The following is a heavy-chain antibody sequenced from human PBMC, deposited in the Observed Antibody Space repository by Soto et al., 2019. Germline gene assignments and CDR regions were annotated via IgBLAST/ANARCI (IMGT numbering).Heavy chain of an antibody. V-gene: IGHV3-33*01. D-gene: IGHD3-3*01. CDR2: IWYDGSNK. Sequence: GGSLRLSCAASGFTFSSYGMHWVRQAPGKGLEWVAVIWYDGSNKYYADSVKGRFTISRDNSKNTLYLQMNSLRAEDTAVYYFALDPIFGVVSPIDYYYGMDVWGQGTTVTVSS. CDR3: ALDPIFGVVSPIDYYYGMDV. CDR1: GFTFSSYG. J-gene: IGHJ6*02.